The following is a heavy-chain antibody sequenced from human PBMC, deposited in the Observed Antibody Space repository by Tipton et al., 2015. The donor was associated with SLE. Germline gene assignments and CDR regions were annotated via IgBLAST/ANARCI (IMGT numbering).Heavy chain of an antibody. V-gene: IGHV4-61*01. J-gene: IGHJ4*02. Sequence: TLSLTCTVSGGSVSSNPHYWSWIRQPPGKGLEWIGDIHYTVSTNYNPSLNSRVTISVDTSKHQVSLKLSSVTAADTAVYYCARNLRQLVPNSQNYWGQGTLVTVSS. CDR2: IHYTVST. CDR3: ARNLRQLVPNSQNY. D-gene: IGHD6-6*01. CDR1: GGSVSSNPHY.